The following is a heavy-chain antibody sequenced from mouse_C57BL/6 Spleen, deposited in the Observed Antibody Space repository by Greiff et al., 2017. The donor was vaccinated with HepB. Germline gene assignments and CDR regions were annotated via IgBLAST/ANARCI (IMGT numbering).Heavy chain of an antibody. Sequence: QVQLQQPGAELVRPGSSVKLSCKASGYTFTSYWMHWVKQRPIQGLEWIGNIDPSDSETHYNQKFKDKATLTVDKSSSTAYMQLSSLTSEDSAVYYCARWERGDYYAMDDWGQGTSVTVSS. CDR3: ARWERGDYYAMDD. D-gene: IGHD4-1*01. V-gene: IGHV1-52*01. CDR2: IDPSDSET. CDR1: GYTFTSYW. J-gene: IGHJ4*01.